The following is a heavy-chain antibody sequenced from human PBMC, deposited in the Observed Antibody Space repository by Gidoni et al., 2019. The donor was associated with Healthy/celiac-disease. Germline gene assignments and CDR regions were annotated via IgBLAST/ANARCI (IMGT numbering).Heavy chain of an antibody. V-gene: IGHV5-51*01. CDR2: IYPGDSDT. CDR1: GYSFTSYW. D-gene: IGHD3-9*01. J-gene: IGHJ6*03. Sequence: EVQLVQSGAEVKKPGESLKISCKGSGYSFTSYWTGWVRQVPRKGLEWMGIIYPGDSDTRYSPSFQGQVTISADKTISTAYLQWSSLKASDTAMYYCARHVGDILPDVIIYSMDVWGKGTTVTVSS. CDR3: ARHVGDILPDVIIYSMDV.